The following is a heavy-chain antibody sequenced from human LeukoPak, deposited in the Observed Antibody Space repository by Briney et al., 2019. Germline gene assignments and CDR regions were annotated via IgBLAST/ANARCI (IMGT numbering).Heavy chain of an antibody. CDR3: VRMRGPERRHCFDY. CDR2: INGRGDDS. V-gene: IGHV3-23*01. CDR1: DFTFA. J-gene: IGHJ4*02. D-gene: IGHD2-2*01. Sequence: PGGSLRLSCVASDFTFAVSWVRQAPGKGLEWISTINGRGDDSFHVDSVKGRFTISRDTTKNTLYLRMSSLRAADTAMYFCVRMRGPERRHCFDYWSQGALLIVSS.